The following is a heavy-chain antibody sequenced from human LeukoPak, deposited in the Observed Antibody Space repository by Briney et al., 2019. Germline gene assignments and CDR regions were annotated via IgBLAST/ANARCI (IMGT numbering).Heavy chain of an antibody. CDR1: GGSFSGYY. CDR3: ASNPVAGTDYYYYMDV. CDR2: INHSGST. J-gene: IGHJ6*03. V-gene: IGHV4-34*01. D-gene: IGHD6-19*01. Sequence: SETLSLTCAVYGGSFSGYYWSWIRQPPGKGLEWIGEINHSGSTNYNPSLKSRVTISVDTSKNQFSLKLSSVTAADTAVYYCASNPVAGTDYYYYMDVWGKGTTVTVSS.